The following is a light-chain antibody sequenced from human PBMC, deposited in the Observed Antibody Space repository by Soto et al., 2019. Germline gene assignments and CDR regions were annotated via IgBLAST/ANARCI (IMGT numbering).Light chain of an antibody. CDR1: NSDVGAYNY. Sequence: QSALTQPASVSGSPGQSITISCTGTNSDVGAYNYVSWYQHHPGKAPKLMIYDVSHRPSRISDRVSGSKSGNTASLTISGLQAEDEADYYCSSYTNRGTHVVFGGGTKLTVL. V-gene: IGLV2-14*03. CDR2: DVS. J-gene: IGLJ2*01. CDR3: SSYTNRGTHVV.